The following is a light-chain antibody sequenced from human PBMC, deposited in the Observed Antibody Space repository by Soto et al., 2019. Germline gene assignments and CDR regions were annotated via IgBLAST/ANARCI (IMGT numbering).Light chain of an antibody. J-gene: IGKJ4*01. Sequence: DIVMTQSPDSLAVSLGERATFNCKSSQSVLYNSDNKNYLAWYQQKPGQPPKLLIYWASTRDSGVPDRFSGSGSGADFTLTISSLQAEDVAVYYCQQYYTTLSFGGGTKVEIK. V-gene: IGKV4-1*01. CDR2: WAS. CDR3: QQYYTTLS. CDR1: QSVLYNSDNKNY.